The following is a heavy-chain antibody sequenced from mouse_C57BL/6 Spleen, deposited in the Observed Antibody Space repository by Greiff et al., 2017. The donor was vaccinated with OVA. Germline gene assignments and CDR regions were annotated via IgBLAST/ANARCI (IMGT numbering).Heavy chain of an antibody. J-gene: IGHJ2*01. V-gene: IGHV1-15*01. D-gene: IGHD3-1*01. CDR1: GEACTDYV. CDR3: TRWGYYYFDY. Sequence: QVHVKQSGAELVRPGASVTMSGQGSGEACTDYVMHWVKQTPVHGLEWIGAIDPETGGTAYNHTFKGKAILTADKSSSTAYMELRSLTSEDSAVYYCTRWGYYYFDYWGQGTTLTVSS. CDR2: IDPETGGT.